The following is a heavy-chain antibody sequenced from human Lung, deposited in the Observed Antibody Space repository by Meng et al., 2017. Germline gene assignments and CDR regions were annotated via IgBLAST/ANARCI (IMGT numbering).Heavy chain of an antibody. CDR2: INTDNGDT. Sequence: QVQLVQSGAEVKKPGASVKGCCQASGYSFTTYGMHWLRQARGQRHEWMGWINTDNGDTHYSQKFQGRVTITRDTAARTAYMELSSLRSEDTAVYFCARDERGGPYYFDYWGQGTLVTVSS. CDR1: GYSFTTYG. J-gene: IGHJ4*02. V-gene: IGHV1-3*04. CDR3: ARDERGGPYYFDY.